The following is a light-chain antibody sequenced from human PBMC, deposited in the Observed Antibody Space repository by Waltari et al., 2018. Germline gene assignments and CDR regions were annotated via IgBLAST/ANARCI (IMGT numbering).Light chain of an antibody. CDR2: AAS. V-gene: IGKV1-39*01. CDR3: QHSYTSPQFT. J-gene: IGKJ3*01. CDR1: QNIGIY. Sequence: DIQMTQSPSSLSASVGDRVTITCRASQNIGIYLNWYQHKPGKAPNLFAASSPQSGVPSRFSGSVSGTDFTLTIINLQPADFATYDFQHSYTSPQFTFGPGTKVDIK.